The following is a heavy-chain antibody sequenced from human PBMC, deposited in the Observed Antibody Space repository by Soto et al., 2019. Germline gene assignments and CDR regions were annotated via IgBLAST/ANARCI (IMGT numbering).Heavy chain of an antibody. J-gene: IGHJ4*02. CDR3: ARESDYSHFDY. D-gene: IGHD2-15*01. V-gene: IGHV3-11*01. Sequence: PGGSLRLSCAASGFTFSDYYMSWVRQAPGKGLEWISYIGRTGTTKYYADSVKGRFSIFRDNAKNSVSLQMNSLRADDTAVYYCARESDYSHFDYWGQGALVTVSS. CDR1: GFTFSDYY. CDR2: IGRTGTTK.